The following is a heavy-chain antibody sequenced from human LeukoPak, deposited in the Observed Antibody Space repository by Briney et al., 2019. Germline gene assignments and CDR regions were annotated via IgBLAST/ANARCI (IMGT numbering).Heavy chain of an antibody. V-gene: IGHV3-21*01. J-gene: IGHJ6*03. CDR3: ARDGSGYCSGGSCYYPSYYYYYMDV. CDR1: GFTFSSYS. Sequence: GGSLRLSCAASGFTFSSYSMNWVRQAPGKGLEWVSSISSSSSYIYYADSAKGRFTISRDNAKNSLYLQMNSLRAEDTAAYYCARDGSGYCSGGSCYYPSYYYYYMDVWGKGTTVTVSS. D-gene: IGHD2-15*01. CDR2: ISSSSSYI.